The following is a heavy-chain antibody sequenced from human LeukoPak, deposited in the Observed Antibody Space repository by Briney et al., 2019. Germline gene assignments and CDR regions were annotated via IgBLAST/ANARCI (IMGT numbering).Heavy chain of an antibody. CDR1: GGSISSGSYY. J-gene: IGHJ4*02. Sequence: NPSQTLSLTCTVSGGSISSGSYYWSWIRQPAGRGLEWIGRIYTSGSTNYNPSLKSRVTISVDTSKNQFSLKLSSVTAADTAVYYCARVIDYYDSSGHIFVRGFDYWGQGTLVTVSS. V-gene: IGHV4-61*02. CDR3: ARVIDYYDSSGHIFVRGFDY. CDR2: IYTSGST. D-gene: IGHD3-22*01.